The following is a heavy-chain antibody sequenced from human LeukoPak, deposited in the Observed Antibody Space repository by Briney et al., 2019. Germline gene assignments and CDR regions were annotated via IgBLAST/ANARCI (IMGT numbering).Heavy chain of an antibody. Sequence: SETLSLTCIVSGYSITSGYYWGWIRQPPGKGLEWIGSIYHSGDTYYNPSLKSRVTISVDTSRNQFSLKLDSVTAADTAVYYCAKGTSSGWYYFDYWGQGTLVTVSS. V-gene: IGHV4-38-2*02. D-gene: IGHD6-19*01. J-gene: IGHJ4*02. CDR1: GYSITSGYY. CDR3: AKGTSSGWYYFDY. CDR2: IYHSGDT.